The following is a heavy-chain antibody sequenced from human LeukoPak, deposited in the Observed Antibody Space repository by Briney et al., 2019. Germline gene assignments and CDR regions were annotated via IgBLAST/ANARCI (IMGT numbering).Heavy chain of an antibody. CDR1: GFTVSSNY. CDR2: IYSGGST. Sequence: GGSLRLSCAASGFTVSSNYMSWVRQAPGKGLEWVSVIYSGGSTYYADSVKGRFTISRDNSKNTLYLQMNSLRAEDTAVYYCASGLPFGVVIVGAYYYYGMDVWGQGTTVTVSS. D-gene: IGHD3-3*01. V-gene: IGHV3-66*02. J-gene: IGHJ6*02. CDR3: ASGLPFGVVIVGAYYYYGMDV.